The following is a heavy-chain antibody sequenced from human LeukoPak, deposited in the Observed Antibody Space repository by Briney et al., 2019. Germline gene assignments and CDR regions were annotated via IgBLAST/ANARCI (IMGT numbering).Heavy chain of an antibody. D-gene: IGHD4-23*01. V-gene: IGHV4-4*02. J-gene: IGHJ3*02. Sequence: PSGTLSLTCAVSGGSISSSNWWSWVRQPPGKGLEWIGEINHSGSTNYNPSLKSRVTISVDTSKNQFSLKLSSVTAADTAVYYCARDPYYGGNEDAFDIWGQGTMVTVSS. CDR3: ARDPYYGGNEDAFDI. CDR1: GGSISSSNW. CDR2: INHSGST.